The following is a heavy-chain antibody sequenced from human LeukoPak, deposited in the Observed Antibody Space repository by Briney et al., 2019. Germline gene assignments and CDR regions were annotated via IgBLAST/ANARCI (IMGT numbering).Heavy chain of an antibody. CDR3: ARTLYSSGWYFPFDY. V-gene: IGHV3-23*01. CDR1: GFTFSSYA. Sequence: GGSLRLSCAASGFTFSSYAMSWVRQAPGKGLEWVSAISGSGGSTYYADSVKGRFTISRDNAKNTLYLQMNSLRAEDTAVYYCARTLYSSGWYFPFDYWGQGTLVTVSS. J-gene: IGHJ4*02. CDR2: ISGSGGST. D-gene: IGHD6-19*01.